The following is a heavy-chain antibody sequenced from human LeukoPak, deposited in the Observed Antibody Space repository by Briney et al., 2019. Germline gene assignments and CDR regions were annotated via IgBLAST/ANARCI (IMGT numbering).Heavy chain of an antibody. D-gene: IGHD2-15*01. Sequence: SGGSLRLSCAASGARFSDHYMSWIRQAPGKWLEWISYISSSGSNIHYADSMRGRVTISRDNAHNSLTLHMSSLRAEDTAVYYCAGALMVAAFDSWGQGTLVTVSS. CDR1: GARFSDHY. CDR3: AGALMVAAFDS. V-gene: IGHV3-11*01. CDR2: ISSSGSNI. J-gene: IGHJ4*02.